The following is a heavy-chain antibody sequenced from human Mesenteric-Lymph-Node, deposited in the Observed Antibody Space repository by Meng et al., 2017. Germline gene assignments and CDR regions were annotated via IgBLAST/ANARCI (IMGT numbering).Heavy chain of an antibody. CDR2: ISRSTSYI. D-gene: IGHD4-17*01. V-gene: IGHV3-21*01. J-gene: IGHJ6*02. Sequence: GESLKISCAASGFSFGSYSMNWVRQAPGKGLEWVSFISRSTSYIYYSDSVQGRFTISRDNAKNALYLQMDSLRAEDTAVYYCARDRGVLGDYEEGGYYGMDVWGQGTTVTVSS. CDR3: ARDRGVLGDYEEGGYYGMDV. CDR1: GFSFGSYS.